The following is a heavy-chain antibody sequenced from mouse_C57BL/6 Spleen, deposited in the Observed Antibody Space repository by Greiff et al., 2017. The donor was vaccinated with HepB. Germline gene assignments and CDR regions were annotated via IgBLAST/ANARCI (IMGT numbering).Heavy chain of an antibody. V-gene: IGHV5-4*01. D-gene: IGHD1-1*01. Sequence: EVHLVESGGGLVKPGGSLKLSCAASGFTFSSYAMSWVRQTPEKRLEWVATISDGGSYTYYPDNVKGRFTISRDNAKNNLYLQMSHLKSEDTAMYYCARDPLYGSKVYYAMDYWGQGTSVTVSS. CDR2: ISDGGSYT. J-gene: IGHJ4*01. CDR3: ARDPLYGSKVYYAMDY. CDR1: GFTFSSYA.